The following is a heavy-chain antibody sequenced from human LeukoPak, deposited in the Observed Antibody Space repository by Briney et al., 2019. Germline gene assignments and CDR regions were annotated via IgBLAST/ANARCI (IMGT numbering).Heavy chain of an antibody. D-gene: IGHD5-18*01. V-gene: IGHV3-48*03. CDR3: ARDSGNSYGRPFDY. CDR1: GFTFSSYE. Sequence: GGSLRLSCAASGFTFSSYEMNWVRQAPGKGLEWVSYISSSGSTIYYADSVKGRFTISRDNAKNSLYLQMNSLRAEDTAVYYCARDSGNSYGRPFDYWGHGTLVTVSS. CDR2: ISSSGSTI. J-gene: IGHJ4*01.